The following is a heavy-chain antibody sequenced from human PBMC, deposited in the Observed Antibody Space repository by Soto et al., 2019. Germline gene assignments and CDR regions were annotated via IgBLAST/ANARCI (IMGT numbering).Heavy chain of an antibody. CDR2: ISYDGSNK. J-gene: IGHJ4*02. Sequence: PGGSLRLSCAASGFTFSSYAMHWVRQAPGKGLEWVAVISYDGSNKYCADSVKGRFTISRDNSKNTLYLQMNSLRAEDTAVYYCARDRPQLGLDYWGQGTLVTVSS. CDR1: GFTFSSYA. CDR3: ARDRPQLGLDY. D-gene: IGHD6-6*01. V-gene: IGHV3-30-3*01.